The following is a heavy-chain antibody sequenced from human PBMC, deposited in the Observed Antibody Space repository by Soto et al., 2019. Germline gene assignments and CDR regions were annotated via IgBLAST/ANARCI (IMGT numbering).Heavy chain of an antibody. D-gene: IGHD5-12*01. V-gene: IGHV4-39*01. CDR1: GGSISSSSYY. J-gene: IGHJ5*02. CDR3: ASLVSGGYGNWFDP. CDR2: IYYSGST. Sequence: TSETLSLTCTVSGGSISSSSYYWGWIRQPPGKGLEWIGSIYYSGSTYYNPSLKSRVTISVDTSKNQFSLKLSSVTAADTAVYYCASLVSGGYGNWFDPWGQGTLVTVSS.